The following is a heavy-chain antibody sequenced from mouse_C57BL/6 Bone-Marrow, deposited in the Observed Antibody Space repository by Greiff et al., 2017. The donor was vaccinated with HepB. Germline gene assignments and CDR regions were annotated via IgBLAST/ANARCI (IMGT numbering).Heavy chain of an antibody. CDR2: IDPEDGET. CDR1: GFNIKDYY. J-gene: IGHJ4*01. V-gene: IGHV14-2*01. CDR3: AVYVGGYAMDY. Sequence: EVQLQQSGAELVKPGDSVKLSCTASGFNIKDYYMHWVKQRTEQGLEWIGRIDPEDGETQYAPKFQGKATITADTSSNTAYLQLSSLTSEDTAGYYCAVYVGGYAMDYWGQGTSGTVSS. D-gene: IGHD1-1*01.